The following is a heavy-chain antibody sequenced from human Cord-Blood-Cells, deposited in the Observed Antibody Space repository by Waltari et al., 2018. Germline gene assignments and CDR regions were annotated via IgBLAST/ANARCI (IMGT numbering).Heavy chain of an antibody. CDR2: IRSISSYI. CDR1: GFTFSSYS. Sequence: EVQLVESGGGLVKPGGSLRLSCAASGFTFSSYSMNWVRQAPGKGLEWVSSIRSISSYIYYADSVKGQFTISRDNAKNSLYLQMNSLRAEDTAVYYCAREYSGYDYWGQGTLVTVSS. D-gene: IGHD5-12*01. J-gene: IGHJ4*02. V-gene: IGHV3-21*01. CDR3: AREYSGYDY.